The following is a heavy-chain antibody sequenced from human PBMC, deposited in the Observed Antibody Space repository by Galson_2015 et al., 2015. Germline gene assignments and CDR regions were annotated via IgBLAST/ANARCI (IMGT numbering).Heavy chain of an antibody. J-gene: IGHJ4*02. D-gene: IGHD3-10*01. CDR2: INAGNGNT. V-gene: IGHV1-3*01. CDR3: ARSTTQFRYGSGNGAFDY. CDR1: GYTFTSYA. Sequence: SCKASGYTFTSYAMHWVRQAPGQRLEWMGWINAGNGNTKYSQKFQGRVTITRDTSASTAYMELSSLRSEDTAVYYCARSTTQFRYGSGNGAFDYWGQGTLVTVSS.